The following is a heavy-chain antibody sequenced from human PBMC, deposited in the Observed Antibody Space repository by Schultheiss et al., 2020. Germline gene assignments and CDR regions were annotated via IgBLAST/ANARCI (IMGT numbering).Heavy chain of an antibody. J-gene: IGHJ5*02. Sequence: SETLSLTCTVSGGSVSSGSHFWSWIRQPPGKGLEWIVYVYYRGSTNYNPSLRGRVTISIDTSKNQFSLKLSSVTAADTAVYFCARDNYDFLSGYSSANWFDPWGQGTLVTVSS. V-gene: IGHV4-61*01. CDR1: GGSVSSGSHF. CDR3: ARDNYDFLSGYSSANWFDP. CDR2: VYYRGST. D-gene: IGHD3-3*01.